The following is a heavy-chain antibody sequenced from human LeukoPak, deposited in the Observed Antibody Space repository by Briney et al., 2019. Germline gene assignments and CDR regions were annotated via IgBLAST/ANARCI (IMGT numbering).Heavy chain of an antibody. CDR1: GFTFSSYW. D-gene: IGHD2-2*01. J-gene: IGHJ4*02. V-gene: IGHV3-7*01. CDR2: IKQDGLEK. CDR3: ARAFDRPSCPYYFTP. Sequence: GGSLRLSCAASGFTFSSYWMSWVRQAPGKGLEWVANIKQDGLEKYHVDSVKGRFTVSRDNAKNSLYLQMNSLRAGDTAVYYCARAFDRPSCPYYFTPGAREPWSPSPQ.